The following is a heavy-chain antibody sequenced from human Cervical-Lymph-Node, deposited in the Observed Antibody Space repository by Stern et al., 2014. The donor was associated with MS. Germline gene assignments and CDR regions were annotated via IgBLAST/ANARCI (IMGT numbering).Heavy chain of an antibody. CDR1: GQTLSSYA. D-gene: IGHD3-22*01. J-gene: IGHJ4*02. Sequence: EVQLVESGGGLVQPGGSLRLSCAASGQTLSSYALSWVRQVPGKGLEWVSSISGSGESTCYADSVKGRFTISRDNSKNTLFLQMNSLRAEDTAVYYCAKEERYYYDRSGYFFDYWGQGTLVTVSS. CDR3: AKEERYYYDRSGYFFDY. V-gene: IGHV3-23*04. CDR2: ISGSGEST.